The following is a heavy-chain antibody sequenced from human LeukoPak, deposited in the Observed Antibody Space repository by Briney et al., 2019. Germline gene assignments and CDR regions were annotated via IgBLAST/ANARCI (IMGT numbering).Heavy chain of an antibody. CDR1: GFAFNTYS. V-gene: IGHV3-21*01. Sequence: GGSLRLSCAASGFAFNTYSMNWVRQAPGKGLEWVSFIFSSSTYIYYTDSVKGRFTISRDNAKNSLYLQMNSLRAEDTAVYYCVRDFRFLEDYWGQGTLVTVSS. CDR2: IFSSSTYI. J-gene: IGHJ4*02. D-gene: IGHD3-3*01. CDR3: VRDFRFLEDY.